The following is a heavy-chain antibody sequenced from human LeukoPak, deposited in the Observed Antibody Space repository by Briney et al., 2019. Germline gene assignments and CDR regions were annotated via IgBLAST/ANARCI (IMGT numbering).Heavy chain of an antibody. J-gene: IGHJ6*03. CDR2: ISYDGSNK. CDR3: AMYNWYDWDYYYMDV. CDR1: GFTFSSYG. V-gene: IGHV3-30*03. Sequence: GGSLRLSCAASGFTFSSYGMHWVRQASGKGLEWVAVISYDGSNKYYADSVKGRFTISRDNSKNTLYLQMNSLRAEDTAVYYCAMYNWYDWDYYYMDVWGKGTTVTVSS. D-gene: IGHD1-20*01.